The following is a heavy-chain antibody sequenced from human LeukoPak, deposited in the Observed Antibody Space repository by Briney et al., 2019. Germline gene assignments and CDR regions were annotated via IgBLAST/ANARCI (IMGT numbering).Heavy chain of an antibody. CDR2: ISGSAKTK. Sequence: GGSLRLSCAASGFPFSSHEMNWVRQAPGKGLEWVSGISGSAKTKYYTDSVKGRFTISRDNAKNSLYLQMNSLRAEDTAVYYCARSVAGTYYWGQGTLVTVSS. CDR3: ARSVAGTYY. CDR1: GFPFSSHE. V-gene: IGHV3-48*03. D-gene: IGHD1-1*01. J-gene: IGHJ4*02.